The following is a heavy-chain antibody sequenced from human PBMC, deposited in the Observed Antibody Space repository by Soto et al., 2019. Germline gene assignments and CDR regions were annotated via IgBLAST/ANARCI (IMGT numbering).Heavy chain of an antibody. CDR1: GFTFSSYS. V-gene: IGHV3-48*01. J-gene: IGHJ4*02. CDR3: ARGVPDFVLEPVPMDV. D-gene: IGHD3-10*01. CDR2: ISSSSSSI. Sequence: TGGSLRLSCAASGFTFSSYSMSWVRQAPGKGLEWVSYISSSSSSINYADSVKGRFTISRDNAKNSLYLQMNSLRAEDTAVYYCARGVPDFVLEPVPMDVWGQGTLVTVSS.